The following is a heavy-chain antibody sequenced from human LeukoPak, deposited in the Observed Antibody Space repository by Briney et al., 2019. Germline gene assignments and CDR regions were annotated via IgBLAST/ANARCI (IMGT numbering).Heavy chain of an antibody. CDR1: GFTVSSNY. CDR2: IYSGGST. V-gene: IGHV3-53*01. J-gene: IGHJ4*02. CDR3: AKGSRDGYNWDY. D-gene: IGHD5-24*01. Sequence: GGSLRLSCAASGFTVSSNYMSWVRQAPGKGLEWVSVIYSGGSTYYADSVKGRFTISRDNPKNTLYLQMNSLRVEDTAIYYCAKGSRDGYNWDYWGQGTLVTVSS.